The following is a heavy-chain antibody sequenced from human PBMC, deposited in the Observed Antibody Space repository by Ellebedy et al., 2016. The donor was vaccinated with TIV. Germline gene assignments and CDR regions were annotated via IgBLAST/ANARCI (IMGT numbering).Heavy chain of an antibody. CDR1: GFTFSSYS. CDR2: ISSSSSTI. Sequence: GGSLRLSXAASGFTFSSYSMSWVRQAPGKGLEWVSYISSSSSTIYYADSVKGRFTISRDNAKNSLYLQMNSLRDEDTAVYYCTRDWSDIVVVQAAIPAGIFDYWGQGTLVTVSS. V-gene: IGHV3-48*02. J-gene: IGHJ4*02. D-gene: IGHD2-2*02. CDR3: TRDWSDIVVVQAAIPAGIFDY.